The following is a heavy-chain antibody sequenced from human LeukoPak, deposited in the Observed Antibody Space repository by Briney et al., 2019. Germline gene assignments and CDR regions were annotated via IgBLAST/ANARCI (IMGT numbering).Heavy chain of an antibody. J-gene: IGHJ3*02. D-gene: IGHD1-14*01. V-gene: IGHV3-48*01. CDR3: GRLPTLQNQAKHTSWDAFDI. CDR2: ISISGDIR. Sequence: PGGSLRLSCMGSGFNFNGYNMNWVRQAAGKGLEWIAYISISGDIRYYTDSVRGRFTISRDNAKNSLYLQMSGLRVDDTAVYYCGRLPTLQNQAKHTSWDAFDIWGRGTMITVSA. CDR1: GFNFNGYN.